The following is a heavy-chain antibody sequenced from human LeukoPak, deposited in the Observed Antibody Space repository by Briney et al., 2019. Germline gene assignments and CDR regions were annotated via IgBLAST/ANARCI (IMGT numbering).Heavy chain of an antibody. Sequence: GGSLRLSCAASGFTFNNYAMSWVRQAPGKGLEWVSVISGSGGGTYYADSAKGRFTISRDKSKNTLNLQMNSLRAEDTAVYYCATTGSGSYYDYWGQGTLVTVSS. CDR1: GFTFNNYA. J-gene: IGHJ4*02. D-gene: IGHD1-26*01. CDR3: ATTGSGSYYDY. CDR2: ISGSGGGT. V-gene: IGHV3-23*01.